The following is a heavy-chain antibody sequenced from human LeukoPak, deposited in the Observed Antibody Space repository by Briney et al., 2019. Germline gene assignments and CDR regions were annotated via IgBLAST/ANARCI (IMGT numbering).Heavy chain of an antibody. D-gene: IGHD6-13*01. V-gene: IGHV4-59*01. J-gene: IGHJ4*02. CDR3: ARGIRYSSSWYPRDYFDY. CDR1: GGSISSYY. Sequence: SETLSLTCTVSGGSISSYYWSWIRQPPGKGLEWIGYIYYSGSTNYNPSLKSRVTISVDTSKNQFSLKLSSVTAADTAVYYCARGIRYSSSWYPRDYFDYWGQGTLVTVSS. CDR2: IYYSGST.